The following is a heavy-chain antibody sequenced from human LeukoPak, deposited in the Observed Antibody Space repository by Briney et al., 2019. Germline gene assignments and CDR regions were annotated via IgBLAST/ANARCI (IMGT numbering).Heavy chain of an antibody. CDR3: AREGPRGNSQFDY. D-gene: IGHD2/OR15-2a*01. Sequence: GGSLRLSCAASGFTVSAYAMAWVRQAPGKGLEWVSTIYDDNTYYADSVKGRFAISTDNSKNTLYLQMNSLRVEDTAVYYCAREGPRGNSQFDYWGQGTLVTVSS. CDR1: GFTVSAYA. J-gene: IGHJ4*02. V-gene: IGHV3-23*01. CDR2: IYDDNT.